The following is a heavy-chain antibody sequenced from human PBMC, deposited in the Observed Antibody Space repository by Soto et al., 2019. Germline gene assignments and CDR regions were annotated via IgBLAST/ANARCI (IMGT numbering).Heavy chain of an antibody. V-gene: IGHV3-7*01. CDR1: GFTYSSYW. Sequence: GGSLRLSCAASGFTYSSYWMSWVRQAPGKGLEWVANIKQDGSEKYYGDSVKGRFTISRDNAKNSLYLQMNSLRAEDTAVYYCARGGGNSGDYYYYGMDVWGQGTTVTVSS. CDR3: ARGGGNSGDYYYYGMDV. CDR2: IKQDGSEK. J-gene: IGHJ6*02. D-gene: IGHD2-21*02.